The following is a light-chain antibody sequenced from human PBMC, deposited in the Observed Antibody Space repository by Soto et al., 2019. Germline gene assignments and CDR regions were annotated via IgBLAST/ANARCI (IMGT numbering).Light chain of an antibody. CDR1: QSIRTY. CDR2: DAS. Sequence: IVLTQSPATLSLSPGERATLSCRASQSIRTYLAWYQQKPGQAPRLLMYDASTRATDIPARFSGSGSGTDFTLTINSLAPEDFAVYYCQQRSSWWTFGQGSMVDIK. V-gene: IGKV3-11*01. CDR3: QQRSSWWT. J-gene: IGKJ1*01.